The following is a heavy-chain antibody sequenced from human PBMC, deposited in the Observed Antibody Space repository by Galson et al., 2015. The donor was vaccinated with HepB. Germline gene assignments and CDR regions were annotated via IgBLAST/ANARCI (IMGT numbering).Heavy chain of an antibody. Sequence: SVKVSCKASGGTFSSYSISWVRQAPGQGLEWMGRIIPLLGITNYSQRFLGRVMISADKSTGTVYMGLSSLRSEDTAVYFCARGTAVAEDSFDLWGQGTVLTVSS. CDR1: GGTFSSYS. D-gene: IGHD6-19*01. V-gene: IGHV1-69*02. J-gene: IGHJ3*01. CDR3: ARGTAVAEDSFDL. CDR2: IIPLLGIT.